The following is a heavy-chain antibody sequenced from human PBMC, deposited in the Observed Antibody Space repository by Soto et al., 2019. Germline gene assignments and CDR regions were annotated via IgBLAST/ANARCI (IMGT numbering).Heavy chain of an antibody. CDR1: GFTFSSYW. CDR3: ARIAATGRGWDV. V-gene: IGHV3-7*01. J-gene: IGHJ6*02. CDR2: RKQDGSEE. Sequence: EVQLVESGGGLVQPGGSLRLSCVDSGFTFSSYWMSWVRQAPVKGLEWVGNRKQDGSEENYVDSMKGRFTISRENAKNAMYRQMNSLRAEDTAVYYCARIAATGRGWDVWGQGTTVVVSS. D-gene: IGHD6-13*01.